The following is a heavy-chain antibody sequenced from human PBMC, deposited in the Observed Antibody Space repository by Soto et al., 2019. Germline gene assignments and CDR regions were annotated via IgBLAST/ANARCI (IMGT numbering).Heavy chain of an antibody. Sequence: SETLSLTCGVYGGSFRNYYWIWVRQPPGKGLEWIGEVNHSGEATYNPSLKSRVTISVDTSKNQFSLKLSSVTAADTAVYYCAKVGATVYYYGMDVWGQGTTVTVSS. D-gene: IGHD1-26*01. CDR1: GGSFRNYY. J-gene: IGHJ6*02. V-gene: IGHV4-34*01. CDR3: AKVGATVYYYGMDV. CDR2: VNHSGEA.